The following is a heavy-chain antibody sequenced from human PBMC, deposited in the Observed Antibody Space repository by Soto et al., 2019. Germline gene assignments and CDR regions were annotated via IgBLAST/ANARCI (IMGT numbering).Heavy chain of an antibody. CDR1: GGSISSGGYY. CDR3: ASPVAIAAAPNVLRSVPYYFDY. CDR2: IYYSGST. Sequence: SETLSLTCTVSGGSISSGGYYWSWIRQHPGKGLEGIGYIYYSGSTYYNPSLKSRVTISVDTSKNQFSLKLSSVTAADTAVYYCASPVAIAAAPNVLRSVPYYFDYWGQGTLVTVSS. D-gene: IGHD6-13*01. V-gene: IGHV4-31*03. J-gene: IGHJ4*02.